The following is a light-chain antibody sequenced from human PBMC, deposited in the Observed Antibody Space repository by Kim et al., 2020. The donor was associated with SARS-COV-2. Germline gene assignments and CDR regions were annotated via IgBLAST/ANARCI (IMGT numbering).Light chain of an antibody. Sequence: AVGVRVTITCRAGQSISSDLNWYQQKPGKAPKLLIYAASSLQSGVPSRFSGSGSGTDFTLTISSLQPEDFATDYCQQSYSTPPLTFGQGTKVDIK. CDR2: AAS. CDR3: QQSYSTPPLT. V-gene: IGKV1-39*01. J-gene: IGKJ1*01. CDR1: QSISSD.